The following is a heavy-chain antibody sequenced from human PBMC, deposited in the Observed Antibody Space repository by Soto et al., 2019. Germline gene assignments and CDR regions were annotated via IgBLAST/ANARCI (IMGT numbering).Heavy chain of an antibody. D-gene: IGHD3-3*01. Sequence: QVQLVQSGAEVKKPGASVKVSCKASGYTFTSYGISWVRQAPGQGLEWMGWISAYNGNTNYAQKLQGRVTMTTDTSTSTAYMELRSLRSDDTAVYYCARSGVGGRELRFLEWLPEFDYWGQGTLVTVSS. J-gene: IGHJ4*02. CDR1: GYTFTSYG. CDR2: ISAYNGNT. CDR3: ARSGVGGRELRFLEWLPEFDY. V-gene: IGHV1-18*01.